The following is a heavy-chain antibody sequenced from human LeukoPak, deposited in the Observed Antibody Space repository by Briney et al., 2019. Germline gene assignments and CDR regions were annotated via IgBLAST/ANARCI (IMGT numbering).Heavy chain of an antibody. V-gene: IGHV3-9*01. Sequence: GRSLRLSCAASGFTFDDYAMHWVRQAPGKGLEWVSGISWNSGSIGYADSVKGRFTISRDNAKNSLYLQMNSLRAEDTAVYYCARDPSHYDFWSGYYDYYYYMDVWGKGTTVTVSS. CDR3: ARDPSHYDFWSGYYDYYYYMDV. CDR2: ISWNSGSI. CDR1: GFTFDDYA. D-gene: IGHD3-3*01. J-gene: IGHJ6*03.